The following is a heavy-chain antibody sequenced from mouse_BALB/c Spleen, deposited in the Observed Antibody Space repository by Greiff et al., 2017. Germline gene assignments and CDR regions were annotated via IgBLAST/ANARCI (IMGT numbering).Heavy chain of an antibody. V-gene: IGHV1-83*01. CDR2: IYPGSGST. D-gene: IGHD2-2*01. CDR1: GYTFTDYV. J-gene: IGHJ4*01. CDR3: ARTLGGYDGGAMDY. Sequence: VQLQQSGPELVKPGASVKMSCKASGYTFTDYVISWVKQRTGQGLEWIGEIYPGSGSTYYNEKFKGKATLTADTSSNTAYMQLSSLTSEDSAVYFCARTLGGYDGGAMDYWGQGTSVTVSA.